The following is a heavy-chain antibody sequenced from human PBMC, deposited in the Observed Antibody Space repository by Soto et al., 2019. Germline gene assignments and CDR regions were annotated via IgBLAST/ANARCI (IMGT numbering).Heavy chain of an antibody. CDR2: IWYDGSNK. CDR1: GFTFSSYG. CDR3: ARAFCTNGVCYYFFDY. V-gene: IGHV3-33*01. J-gene: IGHJ4*01. D-gene: IGHD2-8*01. Sequence: PGGSLRLSCAASGFTFSSYGMHWVRQAPGKGLEWVAVIWYDGSNKYYADSVKGRFTISRDNSKNTLYLQMNSLRAEDTAVYYCARAFCTNGVCYYFFDYWGHGTLVTVSS.